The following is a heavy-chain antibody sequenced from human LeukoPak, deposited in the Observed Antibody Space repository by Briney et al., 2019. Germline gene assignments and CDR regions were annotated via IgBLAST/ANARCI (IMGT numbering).Heavy chain of an antibody. V-gene: IGHV3-7*01. CDR2: IKLDGSDQ. CDR3: ASSTLLVPAPLIPTHFDY. CDR1: GFTFRNYG. D-gene: IGHD2-2*01. J-gene: IGHJ4*02. Sequence: PGGSLRLSCAASGFTFRNYGMSWVRQAPGKGLEWLANIKLDGSDQHYADSVKGRFTISRDNAKNSLYLQMNSLRAEDTAVYYCASSTLLVPAPLIPTHFDYWGQGTLVTVSS.